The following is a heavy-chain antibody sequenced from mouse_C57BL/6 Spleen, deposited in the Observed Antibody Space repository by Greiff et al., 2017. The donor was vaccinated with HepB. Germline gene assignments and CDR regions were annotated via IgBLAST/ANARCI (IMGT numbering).Heavy chain of an antibody. CDR2: IDPEDGDT. CDR3: FRTTVVATDFDV. Sequence: EVKLVESGAELVRPGASVKLSCTASGFNIKDYYMHWVKQRPEQGLEWIGRIDPEDGDTEYAPKFQGKATMTADTSSNTAYLQLSSLTSEDTAVYYCFRTTVVATDFDVWGTGTTVTVSS. D-gene: IGHD1-1*01. CDR1: GFNIKDYY. V-gene: IGHV14-1*01. J-gene: IGHJ1*03.